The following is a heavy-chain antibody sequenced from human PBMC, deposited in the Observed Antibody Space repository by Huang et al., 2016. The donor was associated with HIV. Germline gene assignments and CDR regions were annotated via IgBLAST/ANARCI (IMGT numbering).Heavy chain of an antibody. Sequence: QVQLVQSGAEVKKPGASVKVSCKASGYTFSSYGISGVRQAPGQGLEWMGRSSADNGNAHIAQKVQGRVTMTTDTSTSTAHMELGRLRSDDTAVYYGARDGLPQKLVPTTNWFDAWGQGTLVTVSS. CDR2: SSADNGNA. V-gene: IGHV1-18*04. J-gene: IGHJ5*02. CDR1: GYTFSSYG. CDR3: ARDGLPQKLVPTTNWFDA. D-gene: IGHD6-13*01.